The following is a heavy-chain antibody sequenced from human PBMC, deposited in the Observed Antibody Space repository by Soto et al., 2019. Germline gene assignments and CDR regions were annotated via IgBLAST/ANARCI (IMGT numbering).Heavy chain of an antibody. Sequence: PSETRSLTCTVSGGSISSYYWSWIRQPPGKGLEWIGYIYYSGSTNYNPSLKSRVTISVDTSKNQFSLKLSSVTAADTAVYYCARDNGYSYGYTLDHWGQGTLVTAPQ. CDR1: GGSISSYY. CDR2: IYYSGST. V-gene: IGHV4-59*01. D-gene: IGHD5-18*01. J-gene: IGHJ4*02. CDR3: ARDNGYSYGYTLDH.